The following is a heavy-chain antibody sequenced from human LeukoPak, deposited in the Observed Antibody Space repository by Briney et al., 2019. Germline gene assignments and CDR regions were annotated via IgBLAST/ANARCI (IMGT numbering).Heavy chain of an antibody. CDR3: ARVCSSTSCYTN. V-gene: IGHV3-49*03. D-gene: IGHD2-2*02. CDR1: GFTFGEYA. CDR2: IRNKAYGATT. Sequence: GGSLRLSCTASGFTFGEYAMSWFRQAPGKGLEWLGFIRNKAYGATTEYAASVKGRFIISRDDSISIAYLQMNSLKTEDTAVYYCARVCSSTSCYTNWGQGTLVTVSS. J-gene: IGHJ4*02.